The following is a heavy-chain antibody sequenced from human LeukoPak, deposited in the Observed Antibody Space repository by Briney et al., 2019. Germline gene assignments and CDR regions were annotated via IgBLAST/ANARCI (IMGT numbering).Heavy chain of an antibody. J-gene: IGHJ4*02. CDR2: INHSGST. D-gene: IGHD3-9*01. Sequence: PSETLFLTCAVYGGSFSGYYWSWIRQPPGKGLEWIGEINHSGSTNYNPSLKSRVTISVDTSKNQFSLKLSSVTAADTAVYYCASSYPDDILTGHYWGQGTLVTVSS. V-gene: IGHV4-34*01. CDR3: ASSYPDDILTGHY. CDR1: GGSFSGYY.